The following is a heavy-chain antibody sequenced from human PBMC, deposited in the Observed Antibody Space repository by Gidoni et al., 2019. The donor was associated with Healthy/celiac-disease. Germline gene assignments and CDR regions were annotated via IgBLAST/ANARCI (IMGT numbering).Heavy chain of an antibody. CDR3: ATIPDAFDI. CDR2: ISSSSSYI. CDR1: GFNFSSYS. J-gene: IGHJ3*02. V-gene: IGHV3-21*01. D-gene: IGHD2-21*01. Sequence: EVQLVESGGGLVKPGGSLRLSCAASGFNFSSYSMNWVRQAPGKGLEWVASISSSSSYIYYADSVKGRFTISRDNAKNSLYLQMNSLRAEDTAVYYCATIPDAFDIWGQGTTVTVSS.